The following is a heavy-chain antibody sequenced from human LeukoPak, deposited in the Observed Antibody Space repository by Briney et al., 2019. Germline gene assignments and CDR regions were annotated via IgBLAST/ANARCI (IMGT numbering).Heavy chain of an antibody. Sequence: SETLSLTCTVSGYSISSGYYWGWIRQPPGKGLEWIGSIYHSGSTYYNPSLKSRVTISVDTSKNQFSLKLSSVTAADTAVYYCARDRGQSFDYWGQGTLVTVSS. J-gene: IGHJ4*02. CDR3: ARDRGQSFDY. CDR1: GYSISSGYY. D-gene: IGHD5-24*01. V-gene: IGHV4-38-2*02. CDR2: IYHSGST.